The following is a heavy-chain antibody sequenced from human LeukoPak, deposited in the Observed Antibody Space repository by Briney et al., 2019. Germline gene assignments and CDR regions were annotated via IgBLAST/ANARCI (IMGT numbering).Heavy chain of an antibody. J-gene: IGHJ4*02. D-gene: IGHD4-17*01. CDR3: AREAVTRNYFDY. CDR1: GFTFSNYW. CDR2: IYSGGST. V-gene: IGHV3-53*01. Sequence: GGSLRLSCAASGFTFSNYWMYWVRQAPGKGLEWVSVIYSGGSTYYADSVKGRFTISRDNSKNTLFLQMNSLRAEDTAVYYCAREAVTRNYFDYWGQGTLVTVSS.